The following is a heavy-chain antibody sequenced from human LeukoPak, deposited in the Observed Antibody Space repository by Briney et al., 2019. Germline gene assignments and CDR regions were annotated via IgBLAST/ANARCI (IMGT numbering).Heavy chain of an antibody. V-gene: IGHV4-59*08. CDR1: GGSISSYY. Sequence: SETLSLTCTVSGGSISSYYWSWIRQPPGKGLEWIGYIYYSGSTNYNPSLKSRVPISVDTSKNQFSLKLSSVTAADTAVYYCARSIWFGELLPDYWGQGTLVTVSS. CDR2: IYYSGST. CDR3: ARSIWFGELLPDY. J-gene: IGHJ4*02. D-gene: IGHD3-10*01.